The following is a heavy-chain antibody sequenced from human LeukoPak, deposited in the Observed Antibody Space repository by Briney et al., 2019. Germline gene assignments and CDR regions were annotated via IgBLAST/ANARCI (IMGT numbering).Heavy chain of an antibody. CDR3: EKDLRGLQWCY. CDR2: ISGDGGST. V-gene: IGHV3-43*02. D-gene: IGHD5-24*01. CDR1: GFTFDDYA. Sequence: GGSLRLSCAASGFTFDDYAMHWVRQAPGKGLEWVSLISGDGGSTYYADSVKGRFTISRDNSKNSLYLQMNSLRTEDTALYYCEKDLRGLQWCYGGRGPRVTVPS. J-gene: IGHJ4*02.